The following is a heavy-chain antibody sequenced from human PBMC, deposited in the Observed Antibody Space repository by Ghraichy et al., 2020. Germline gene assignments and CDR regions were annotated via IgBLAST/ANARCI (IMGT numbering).Heavy chain of an antibody. J-gene: IGHJ4*02. D-gene: IGHD4/OR15-4a*01. V-gene: IGHV4-39*01. CDR3: AGRMVALLGY. Sequence: SETLSLTCTVSGGSISSSSYYWGWIRQPPGKGLEWIGSIYYSGSTYYNPSLKSRVTISVDTSKNQFSLKLSSVTAADTAVYYCAGRMVALLGYWGQGTLVTVSS. CDR2: IYYSGST. CDR1: GGSISSSSYY.